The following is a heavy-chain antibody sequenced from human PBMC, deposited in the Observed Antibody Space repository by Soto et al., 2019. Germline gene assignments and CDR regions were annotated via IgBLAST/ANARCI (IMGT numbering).Heavy chain of an antibody. CDR3: AKGILVKPPGTRTFDI. CDR1: GFTFINYA. J-gene: IGHJ3*02. CDR2: IGGGDGST. Sequence: GCLLPPCSASGFTFINYAMSWVRQAPGKGLEWVSTIGGGDGSTYYADSVKGRFTISRDNSNSALYLQMNSLRVGDTAIYYCAKGILVKPPGTRTFDIWGQGTMVTVSS. V-gene: IGHV3-23*01. D-gene: IGHD6-13*01.